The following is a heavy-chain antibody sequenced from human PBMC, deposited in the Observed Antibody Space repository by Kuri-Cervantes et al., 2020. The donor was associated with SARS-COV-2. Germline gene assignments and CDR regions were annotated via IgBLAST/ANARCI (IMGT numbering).Heavy chain of an antibody. CDR2: ISSSGGST. V-gene: IGHV3-64*02. Sequence: GGSLRLSCVASGFTFSNYAMHWVRQAPGKGLEYVSSISSSGGSTYYADSVKGRFAISRDNSKNTVYLQMGSLRAEDMAMYYCARDQYRYPDFWSGYWAAFDIWGQGTMVTVSS. D-gene: IGHD3-3*01. CDR3: ARDQYRYPDFWSGYWAAFDI. CDR1: GFTFSNYA. J-gene: IGHJ3*02.